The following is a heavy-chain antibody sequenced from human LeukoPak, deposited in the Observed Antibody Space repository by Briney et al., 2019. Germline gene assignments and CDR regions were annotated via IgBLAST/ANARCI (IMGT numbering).Heavy chain of an antibody. J-gene: IGHJ4*02. CDR1: GVSVSDSRYY. CDR2: MYYSGSA. V-gene: IGHV4-39*01. Sequence: SETLSLTCTVSGVSVSDSRYYWGSIRQPPGKGLEWIGNMYYSGSANYNPSLKSRVTISIDTSKNQFSLKLSSVTAADTAAYYCARQSSYSSGWYFDYWGQGTLVTVSS. D-gene: IGHD6-19*01. CDR3: ARQSSYSSGWYFDY.